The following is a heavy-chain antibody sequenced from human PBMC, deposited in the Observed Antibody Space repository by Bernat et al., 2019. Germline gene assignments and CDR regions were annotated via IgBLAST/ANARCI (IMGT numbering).Heavy chain of an antibody. CDR2: IWYDGSNK. D-gene: IGHD6-6*01. V-gene: IGHV3-33*01. CDR1: GFTFSSYG. CDR3: VRARAIAARPGGFDY. Sequence: QVQLVESGGGVVQPGRSLRLSCAASGFTFSSYGMHWVRQAPGKGLEWVAVIWYDGSNKYYADSVKGRFTISRDNSKNTLYLQMNSLRAEDTAVYYCVRARAIAARPGGFDYWGQGTLVTVSS. J-gene: IGHJ4*02.